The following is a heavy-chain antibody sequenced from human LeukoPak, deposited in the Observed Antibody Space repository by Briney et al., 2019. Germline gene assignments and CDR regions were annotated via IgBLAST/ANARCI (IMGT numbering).Heavy chain of an antibody. J-gene: IGHJ4*02. CDR1: GFTFSSYS. D-gene: IGHD5-24*01. V-gene: IGHV3-23*01. CDR3: AKGYVSGDGYWDFDY. Sequence: GGSLRLSCAASGFTFSSYSMNWVRQAPGKGLEWVSGITGGGSRYYADSVKGRFTISRDNSKNTMSMEMNSLRVEDTGVYFCAKGYVSGDGYWDFDYWGQGILVIVSS. CDR2: ITGGGSR.